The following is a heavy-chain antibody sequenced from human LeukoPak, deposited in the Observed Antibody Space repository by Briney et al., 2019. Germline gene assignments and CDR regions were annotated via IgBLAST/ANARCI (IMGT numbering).Heavy chain of an antibody. Sequence: ASVKVSCKASGYTFTGYYMHWVRQAPGQGLEWMGWINPNSGGTNYAQKFQGRVTMTGDTSISTAYMELSRLRSDDTAVYYCARDSYYYDSSGYYYVLDYWGQGTLVTVSS. CDR1: GYTFTGYY. J-gene: IGHJ4*02. V-gene: IGHV1-2*02. D-gene: IGHD3-22*01. CDR2: INPNSGGT. CDR3: ARDSYYYDSSGYYYVLDY.